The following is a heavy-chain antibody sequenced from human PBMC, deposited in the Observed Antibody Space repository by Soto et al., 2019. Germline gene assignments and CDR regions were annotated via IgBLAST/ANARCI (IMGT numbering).Heavy chain of an antibody. J-gene: IGHJ6*02. CDR1: GGTFSSYA. CDR3: ASPRHELNDFWSGYYPPYGMDV. Sequence: GASVKVSCKASGGTFSSYAISWVRQAPGQGLEWMGGIIPIFGTANYAQKFQGRVTITADKSTSTAYMELSSLRSEDTAVYYCASPRHELNDFWSGYYPPYGMDVWGQGTTVTVS. CDR2: IIPIFGTA. V-gene: IGHV1-69*06. D-gene: IGHD3-3*01.